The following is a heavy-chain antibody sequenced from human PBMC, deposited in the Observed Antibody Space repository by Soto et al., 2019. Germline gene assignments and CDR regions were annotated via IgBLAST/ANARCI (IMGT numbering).Heavy chain of an antibody. CDR2: IYYSGSN. V-gene: IGHV4-59*08. Sequence: ETLSLTCPVAGPSISSLYSRWIRQPPGKGLEWIGYIYYSGSNNYNPSLKSRVTISVDTSKNQFSLKLSSVTAADTAGYYCARGQTYCSGGSCYPGYYYYHYGMDVWGQGTTVTVSS. CDR1: GPSISSLY. J-gene: IGHJ6*02. CDR3: ARGQTYCSGGSCYPGYYYYHYGMDV. D-gene: IGHD2-15*01.